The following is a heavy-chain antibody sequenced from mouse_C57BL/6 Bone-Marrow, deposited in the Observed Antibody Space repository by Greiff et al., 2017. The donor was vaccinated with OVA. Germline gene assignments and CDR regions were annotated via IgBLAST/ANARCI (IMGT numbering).Heavy chain of an antibody. CDR2: ISSGSSTI. CDR1: GFTFSDYG. Sequence: EVQLVESGGGLVKPGGSLKLSCAASGFTFSDYGMHWVRQAPEKGLEWVAYISSGSSTIYYADTVKGRFTISRDNAKNTLFLQMTSLRSEDTAMYYCAITAQATSFYAMDYWGQGTSVTVSS. V-gene: IGHV5-17*01. D-gene: IGHD3-2*02. CDR3: AITAQATSFYAMDY. J-gene: IGHJ4*01.